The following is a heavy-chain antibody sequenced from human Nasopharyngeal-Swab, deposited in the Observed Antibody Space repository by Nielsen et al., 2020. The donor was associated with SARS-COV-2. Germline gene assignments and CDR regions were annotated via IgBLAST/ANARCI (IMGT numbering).Heavy chain of an antibody. Sequence: SEALSLTCTVSGGSISSYYWSWIRQPAGKGLEWIGRIYTSGSTNYNPSLKSRVTMSVDTSKNQFSLKLSSVTAADTAVYYCARENVYDFWSGYYLNWGQGTLVTVSS. V-gene: IGHV4-4*07. J-gene: IGHJ4*02. D-gene: IGHD3-3*01. CDR2: IYTSGST. CDR3: ARENVYDFWSGYYLN. CDR1: GGSISSYY.